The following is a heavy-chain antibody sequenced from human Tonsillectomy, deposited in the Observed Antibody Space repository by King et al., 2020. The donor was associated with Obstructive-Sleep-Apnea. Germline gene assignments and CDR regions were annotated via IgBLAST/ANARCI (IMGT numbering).Heavy chain of an antibody. CDR1: GFTFSSYD. V-gene: IGHV3-13*04. CDR2: IDNAGVT. Sequence: VQLVESGGGLVQPGGSLRLSCAASGFTFSSYDMHWVRQVTGKGLEWVSTIDNAGVTYYPGSVRGRFTISREDSKNSLYLQMNSLRAEDTAVYYCARDGGGSSNSYYGLDVWGQGTTVTVSS. J-gene: IGHJ6*02. CDR3: ARDGGGSSNSYYGLDV. D-gene: IGHD6-6*01.